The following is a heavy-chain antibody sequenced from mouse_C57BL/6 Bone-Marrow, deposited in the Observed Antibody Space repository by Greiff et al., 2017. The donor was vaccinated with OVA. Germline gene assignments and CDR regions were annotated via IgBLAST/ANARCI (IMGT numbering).Heavy chain of an antibody. CDR2: IYPRSGNT. CDR3: ARGVYYGYVYWYFDV. J-gene: IGHJ1*03. D-gene: IGHD2-2*01. V-gene: IGHV1-81*01. Sequence: QVQLQQSGAELARPGASVKLSCKASGYTFTSYGISWVKQRTGQGLEWIGEIYPRSGNTYYNEKFKGKATLTADKSSSTAYMELRSLTSEDSAVYFCARGVYYGYVYWYFDVWGTGTTVTVSS. CDR1: GYTFTSYG.